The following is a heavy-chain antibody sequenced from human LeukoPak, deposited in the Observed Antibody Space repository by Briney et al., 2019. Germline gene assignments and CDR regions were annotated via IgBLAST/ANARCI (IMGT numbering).Heavy chain of an antibody. V-gene: IGHV3-49*04. CDR1: GFTFGDYA. D-gene: IGHD4-17*01. Sequence: GGSLRLSCTASGFTFGDYAMSWVRQAPGKGLEWVGFIRSKAYGGTTEYAASVKGRFTISRDDSKSIACLQMNSLKTEDTAVYYCTRVGRTVTHDAFDIWGQGTMVTVSS. J-gene: IGHJ3*02. CDR3: TRVGRTVTHDAFDI. CDR2: IRSKAYGGTT.